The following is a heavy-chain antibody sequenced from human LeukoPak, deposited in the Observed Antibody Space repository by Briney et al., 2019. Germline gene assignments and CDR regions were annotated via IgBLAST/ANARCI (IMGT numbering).Heavy chain of an antibody. J-gene: IGHJ5*02. Sequence: PSETLSLTCAVYSGSFSGYYWSWIRQPPGKGLEWIGEINHSGSANYNPSLKSRVTISVDTSKNQFSLKLSSVTAADTAVYYCARGRRTVRGTNNWFDPWGQGTLVTVSS. CDR1: SGSFSGYY. CDR2: INHSGSA. V-gene: IGHV4-34*01. D-gene: IGHD3-10*01. CDR3: ARGRRTVRGTNNWFDP.